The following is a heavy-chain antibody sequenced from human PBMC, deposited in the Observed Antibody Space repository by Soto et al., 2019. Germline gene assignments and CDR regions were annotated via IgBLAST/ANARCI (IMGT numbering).Heavy chain of an antibody. CDR2: IIPIFGTA. Sequence: VKVSWQGSGDTFSSDVVSWVRQTTGQGLEWMGGIIPIFGTANYAQKFHGRVTVTTDTSTSTAYLELRSLTSDDTAVYYCAKIPAVDIHGFDLWGQGTMVTVSS. CDR3: AKIPAVDIHGFDL. V-gene: IGHV1-69*05. CDR1: GDTFSSDV. D-gene: IGHD2-2*01. J-gene: IGHJ3*01.